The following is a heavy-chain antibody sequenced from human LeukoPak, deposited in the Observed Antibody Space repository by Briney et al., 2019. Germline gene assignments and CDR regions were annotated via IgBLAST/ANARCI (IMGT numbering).Heavy chain of an antibody. Sequence: SETLCLTCAVYGGSFSGYYWSWIRQPPGKGLEWIGEINHSGSTNYNPSLKSRVTISVDTSKNQFSLKLSSVTAADTAVYYCARGHKLYYYGSGSRDFGYWGQGTLVTVSS. J-gene: IGHJ4*02. V-gene: IGHV4-34*01. CDR3: ARGHKLYYYGSGSRDFGY. CDR2: INHSGST. CDR1: GGSFSGYY. D-gene: IGHD3-10*01.